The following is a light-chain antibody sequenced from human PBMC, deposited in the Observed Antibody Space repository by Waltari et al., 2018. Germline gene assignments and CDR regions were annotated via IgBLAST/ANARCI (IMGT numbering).Light chain of an antibody. Sequence: QSALTQPASVSGSPGQSITISCPGARSDFGSYNLVSWYQQHPGKAPKVMIYEVTKRPSGVSDRFSGSRSGNTASLTISGLQPEDEADYYCCSYAGSGTLDVVFGGGTKLTVL. V-gene: IGLV2-23*02. CDR1: RSDFGSYNL. CDR3: CSYAGSGTLDVV. CDR2: EVT. J-gene: IGLJ2*01.